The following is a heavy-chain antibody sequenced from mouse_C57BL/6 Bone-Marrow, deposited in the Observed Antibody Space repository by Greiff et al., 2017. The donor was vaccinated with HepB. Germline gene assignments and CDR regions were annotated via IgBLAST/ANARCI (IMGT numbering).Heavy chain of an antibody. V-gene: IGHV1-64*01. J-gene: IGHJ4*01. CDR2: IHPNSGST. Sequence: QVQLQQPGAELVKPGASVKLSCKASGYTFTSYWMHWVKQRPGQGLEWIGMIHPNSGSTNYNEKFKSKATLTVDKSSSTAYMQLSSLTSEDSAVYFCARWGVDYYAMDYWGQGTSVTVSS. CDR3: ARWGVDYYAMDY. D-gene: IGHD1-1*01. CDR1: GYTFTSYW.